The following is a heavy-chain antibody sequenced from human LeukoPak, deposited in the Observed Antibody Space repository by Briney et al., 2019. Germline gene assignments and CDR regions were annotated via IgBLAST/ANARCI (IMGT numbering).Heavy chain of an antibody. CDR3: ARVRHGAFDI. Sequence: PSETLSLTCTVSGGSISSSNYYWGWIRQSPGKGLEWLGTIYYSGSTNYNPSLKSRVTISVDTSKNQFSLKLSSVTAADTAVYYCARVRHGAFDIWGQGTMVTVSS. CDR2: IYYSGST. J-gene: IGHJ3*02. V-gene: IGHV4-39*07. CDR1: GGSISSSNYY.